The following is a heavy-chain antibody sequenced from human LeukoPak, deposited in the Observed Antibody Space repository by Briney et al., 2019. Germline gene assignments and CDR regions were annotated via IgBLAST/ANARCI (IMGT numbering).Heavy chain of an antibody. V-gene: IGHV4-59*01. Sequence: SETLSLTCTVSGGSISSYYWSWIRQPPGKGLEWIGYIYYSGSTNYNPSLKSRVTISVDTSKNQFSLKLSSVTAADTAVYYCARGNGYYNDSAHFDYWGQGTLVTVSS. CDR2: IYYSGST. CDR1: GGSISSYY. D-gene: IGHD3-22*01. J-gene: IGHJ4*02. CDR3: ARGNGYYNDSAHFDY.